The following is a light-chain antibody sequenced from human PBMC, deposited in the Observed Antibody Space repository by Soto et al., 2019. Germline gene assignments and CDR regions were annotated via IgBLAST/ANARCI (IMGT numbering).Light chain of an antibody. CDR3: QQLNGYPLT. CDR1: QGISSY. J-gene: IGKJ4*01. CDR2: DAS. Sequence: IPLTQSPSSLSASVGDRVTITCRASQGISSYLAWYQQKPGEAPKLLIYDASTLQSGVPSRFSGSGSGTDFTLTISSLQPEDFATYYCQQLNGYPLTFGGGTKVEIK. V-gene: IGKV1-9*01.